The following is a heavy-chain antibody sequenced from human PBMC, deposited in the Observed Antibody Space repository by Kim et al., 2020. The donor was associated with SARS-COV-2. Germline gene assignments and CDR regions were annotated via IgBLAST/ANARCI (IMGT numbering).Heavy chain of an antibody. D-gene: IGHD6-13*01. J-gene: IGHJ2*01. V-gene: IGHV4-34*01. CDR3: ARTYSSSWPLYWYFDL. CDR2: INHSGST. CDR1: GGSFSGYY. Sequence: SETLSLTCAVYGGSFSGYYWSWIRQPPGKGLEWIGEINHSGSTNYNPSLKSRVTISVDTSKNQFSLKLSSVTAADTAVYYCARTYSSSWPLYWYFDLWGRGTLVTVSS.